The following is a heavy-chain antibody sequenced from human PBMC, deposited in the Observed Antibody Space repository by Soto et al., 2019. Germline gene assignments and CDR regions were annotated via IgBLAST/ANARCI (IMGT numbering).Heavy chain of an antibody. CDR3: ARAGQYYDASGYAD. V-gene: IGHV1-18*01. CDR1: GYSFVTSG. D-gene: IGHD3-22*01. Sequence: QVKLVQSGTEVKKPGASIKVSCKASGYSFVTSGMTWVRQAPGQGLEWMGWISVYNGNTNYDQKLQDRVTMTTDTTTNTSNLEVRNLRSDDTAVYYWARAGQYYDASGYADWGQGTLVTVSS. CDR2: ISVYNGNT. J-gene: IGHJ4*02.